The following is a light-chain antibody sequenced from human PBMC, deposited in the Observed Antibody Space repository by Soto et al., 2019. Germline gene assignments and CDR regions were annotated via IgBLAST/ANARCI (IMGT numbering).Light chain of an antibody. CDR3: SSYAGNNKLV. CDR2: EVR. J-gene: IGLJ2*01. V-gene: IGLV2-8*01. CDR1: SSDVGAYNY. Sequence: QSALTQPPSASGSPGQSVTISCTGSSSDVGAYNYVSWYQQHPGKAPKLIIYEVRRQASGVPDRFSGSKSGNTASLTVSGLQSEDEADYFCSSYAGNNKLVFGGGTKLTVL.